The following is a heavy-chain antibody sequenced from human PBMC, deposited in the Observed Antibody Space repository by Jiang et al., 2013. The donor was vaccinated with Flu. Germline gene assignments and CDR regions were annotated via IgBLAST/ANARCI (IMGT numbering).Heavy chain of an antibody. CDR3: AVNGLSAGGGGNWFDP. D-gene: IGHD6-13*01. CDR1: RGSITSGDFY. Sequence: GSGLVKPSQTLSLTCTVSRGSITSGDFYWSWIRQRPGKGLEWIGNVHHSGSTLYTPSLKSRLRISADTSKNQFSMRLNSVTAADTAVYYCAVNGLSAGGGGNWFDPWGQGILVIVSS. V-gene: IGHV4-31*03. J-gene: IGHJ5*02. CDR2: VHHSGST.